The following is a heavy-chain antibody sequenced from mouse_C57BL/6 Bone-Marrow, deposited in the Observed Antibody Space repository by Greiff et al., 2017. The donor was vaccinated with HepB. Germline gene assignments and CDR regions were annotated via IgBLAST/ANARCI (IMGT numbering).Heavy chain of an antibody. CDR3: AREGRSSWDLDY. D-gene: IGHD4-1*01. J-gene: IGHJ2*01. CDR2: ISYDGSN. CDR1: GYSITSGYY. V-gene: IGHV3-6*01. Sequence: ESGPGLVKPSQSLSLTCSVTGYSITSGYYWNWIRQFPGNKLEWMGYISYDGSNNYNPSLKNRISITRDTSKNQFFLKLNSVTTEDTATYYCAREGRSSWDLDYWGQGTTLTVSS.